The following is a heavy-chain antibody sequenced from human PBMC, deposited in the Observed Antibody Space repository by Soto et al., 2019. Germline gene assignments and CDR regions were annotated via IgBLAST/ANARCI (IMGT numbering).Heavy chain of an antibody. CDR3: AKSPNFYCSSYHCYKYYFDY. CDR2: ISYDGSDK. D-gene: IGHD2-2*01. V-gene: IGHV3-30*18. J-gene: IGHJ4*02. CDR1: GFTFNTFG. Sequence: QAHLVESGGGVVLPGRSLRLSCAASGFTFNTFGMHWVRQAPGKGLEWVAVISYDGSDKYYSDSVRGRFTISRDNSMNTLYLQMNSLRTEDTAVYYCAKSPNFYCSSYHCYKYYFDYWGQGTLVTVSS.